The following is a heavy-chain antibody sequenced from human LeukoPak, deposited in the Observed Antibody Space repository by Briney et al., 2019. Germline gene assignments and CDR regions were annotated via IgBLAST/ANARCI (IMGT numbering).Heavy chain of an antibody. CDR2: INHSGST. J-gene: IGHJ6*03. CDR1: GGSFSGYC. CDR3: ARGVAGPYYYYYMDV. V-gene: IGHV4-34*01. Sequence: SETLSLTCAVYGGSFSGYCWSWIRQPPGKGLEWIGEINHSGSTNYNPSLKSRVTISVDTSKNQFSLELSSVTAADTAVYYCARGVAGPYYYYYMDVWGRGTTVTVSS. D-gene: IGHD6-19*01.